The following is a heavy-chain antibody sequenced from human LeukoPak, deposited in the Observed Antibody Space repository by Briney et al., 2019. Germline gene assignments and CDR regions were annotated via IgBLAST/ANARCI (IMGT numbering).Heavy chain of an antibody. D-gene: IGHD3-9*01. Sequence: PSETLSLTCTVSGGSIRNDNYYWGLIRQPPGKGLEWIGSIFYSGSTNYNPSLKSRVTMSVDTSKNQFSLRLSSVTAADTAVYYCARAVGSFDWLPLFDYWGQGTLVTVSS. V-gene: IGHV4-39*07. J-gene: IGHJ4*02. CDR2: IFYSGST. CDR1: GGSIRNDNYY. CDR3: ARAVGSFDWLPLFDY.